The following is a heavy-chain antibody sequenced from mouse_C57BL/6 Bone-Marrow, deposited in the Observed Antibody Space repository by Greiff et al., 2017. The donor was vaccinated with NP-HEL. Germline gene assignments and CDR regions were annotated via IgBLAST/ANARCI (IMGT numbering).Heavy chain of an antibody. CDR2: IYPRSGNT. V-gene: IGHV1-81*01. CDR1: GYTFTSYG. D-gene: IGHD4-1*02. CDR3: ARPTFYAMDY. J-gene: IGHJ4*01. Sequence: VQLQQSGAELARPGASVKLSCKASGYTFTSYGISWVKQRTGQGLEWIGEIYPRSGNTYYNEKFKGKATLTADKSYSTAYMELLSLTSEDSAVYVCARPTFYAMDYWGQGTSVTVSA.